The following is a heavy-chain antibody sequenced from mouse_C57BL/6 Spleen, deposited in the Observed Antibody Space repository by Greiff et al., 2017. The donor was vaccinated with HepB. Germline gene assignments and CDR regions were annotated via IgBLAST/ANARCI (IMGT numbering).Heavy chain of an antibody. D-gene: IGHD1-1*01. J-gene: IGHJ1*03. CDR2: ISDVGSYT. V-gene: IGHV5-4*03. CDR3: GRGTLTRVVPYFDF. CDR1: GFTFSSYA. Sequence: VTLVASGGGLVTPGGSLKLSCAASGFTFSSYAMSWVRQNPETRLEWVATISDVGSYTYYPDNVKGRFTISRDNAKNNLYLQMSHLKTEDTAMYYCGRGTLTRVVPYFDFWGTGTTVTVSS.